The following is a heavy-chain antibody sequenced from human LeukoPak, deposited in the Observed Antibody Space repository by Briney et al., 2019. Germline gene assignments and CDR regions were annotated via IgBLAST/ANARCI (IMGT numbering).Heavy chain of an antibody. V-gene: IGHV5-51*01. CDR2: IYPGDSDT. J-gene: IGHJ4*02. Sequence: GESLKISCKGSGYSFTSYWIGWVRQMPGRGLEWMGIIYPGDSDTRYSPSFQGQVTISADKSISTAYLQWSSLKASDTAMYYCARGHYYGSGSYYHKTQHFFDYWGQGTLVTVSS. CDR3: ARGHYYGSGSYYHKTQHFFDY. D-gene: IGHD3-10*01. CDR1: GYSFTSYW.